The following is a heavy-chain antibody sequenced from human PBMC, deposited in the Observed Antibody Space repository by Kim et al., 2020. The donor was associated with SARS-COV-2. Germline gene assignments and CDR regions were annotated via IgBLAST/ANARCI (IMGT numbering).Heavy chain of an antibody. J-gene: IGHJ5*02. CDR3: ARWVGIAAAGA. CDR2: ISYSRIT. Sequence: SETLSLTCTVSGGSLSTSGYYWGWIRQPPGKGLEWIGSISYSRITRYNPPLKSRVTVSVDTPTNQSSLKLTSVTAADTAVYYCARWVGIAAAGAWGQGTL. V-gene: IGHV4-39*01. CDR1: GGSLSTSGYY. D-gene: IGHD6-25*01.